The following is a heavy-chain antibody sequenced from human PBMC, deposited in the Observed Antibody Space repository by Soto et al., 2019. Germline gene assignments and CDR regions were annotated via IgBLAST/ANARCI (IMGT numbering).Heavy chain of an antibody. CDR3: ARDGGGAVAGTNYYYYGMDV. Sequence: QVQLQESGPGLVKPSETLSLTCTVSGGSISSYYWSWIRQPPGKGLEWIGYIYYSGSTNYNPSLKSRVTISVDTSKNQFSLKLSSVTAADTAVYYCARDGGGAVAGTNYYYYGMDVWGQGTTVTVSS. CDR1: GGSISSYY. J-gene: IGHJ6*02. CDR2: IYYSGST. V-gene: IGHV4-59*01. D-gene: IGHD6-19*01.